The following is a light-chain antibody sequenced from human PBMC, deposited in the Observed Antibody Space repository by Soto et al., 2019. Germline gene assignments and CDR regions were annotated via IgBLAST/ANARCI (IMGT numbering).Light chain of an antibody. CDR2: EVS. J-gene: IGLJ1*01. CDR3: NAQADNGKHV. CDR1: SNDVGHSSF. V-gene: IGLV2-8*01. Sequence: QSALTQPPTASGSPGQSVTISCTGNSNDVGHSSFISWYQQHPGKGPKLIIYEVSKRPSGVPDRFSGPKSGNTACLSVSGLQDEDEADYFCNAQADNGKHVFGTGTKLTVL.